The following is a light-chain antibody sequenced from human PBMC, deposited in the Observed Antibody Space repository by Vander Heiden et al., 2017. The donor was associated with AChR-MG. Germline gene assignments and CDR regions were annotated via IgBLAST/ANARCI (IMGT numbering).Light chain of an antibody. Sequence: QSVPPHPPSASGPPRQRTAISCSGSSTNIGSNYVYWYQQPAGTAPKLLMYRNNRRPAVVPDRFSGTKSGTSTSLASSGHRAEDEADYYCAAGDGSQSGRVFGGGTKLTVL. V-gene: IGLV1-47*01. CDR1: STNIGSNY. CDR2: RNN. J-gene: IGLJ3*02. CDR3: AAGDGSQSGRV.